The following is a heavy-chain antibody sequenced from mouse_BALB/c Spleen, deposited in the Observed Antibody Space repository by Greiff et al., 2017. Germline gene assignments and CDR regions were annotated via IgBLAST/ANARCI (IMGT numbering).Heavy chain of an antibody. CDR1: GDSITSGY. CDR3: ASGDGPWFAY. J-gene: IGHJ3*01. V-gene: IGHV3-6*02. CDR2: ISYDGSN. D-gene: IGHD2-3*01. Sequence: ESGPSLVKPSQTLSLTCSVTGDSITSGYWNWIRQFPGNKLEWMGYISYDGSNNYNPSLKNRISITRDTSKNQFFLKLKSVTTEDTATYYGASGDGPWFAYWGQGTLVTVSA.